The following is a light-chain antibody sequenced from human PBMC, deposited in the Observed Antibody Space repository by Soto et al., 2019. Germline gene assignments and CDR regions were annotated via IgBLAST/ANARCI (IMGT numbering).Light chain of an antibody. J-gene: IGLJ3*02. CDR1: SSNIGAGYD. Sequence: QSALTQPPSVSGAPGQRVTISCTGSSSNIGAGYDVHWYQQLPGTAPKLLIYGNSNRPSGVPDRFSGSKSGTSASLAITGPQGEDEADYDCQSYDSSLSGGVFGGGTKLTVL. CDR3: QSYDSSLSGGV. V-gene: IGLV1-40*01. CDR2: GNS.